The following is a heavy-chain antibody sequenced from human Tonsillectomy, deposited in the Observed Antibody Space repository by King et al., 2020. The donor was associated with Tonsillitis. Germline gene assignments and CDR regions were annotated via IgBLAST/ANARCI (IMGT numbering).Heavy chain of an antibody. CDR3: AKGGDSSGRYYYYYYMDV. CDR2: ISGSGGST. D-gene: IGHD3-22*01. Sequence: VQLVESGGGLVQPGGSLRLSCAASGFTFSTYAMTWVRQAPGKGLEWVSVISGSGGSTYYADSVKGRFTISRDNSKNTLDLQMNSLRAEETAVYYCAKGGDSSGRYYYYYYMDVWGKGSTVTVSS. V-gene: IGHV3-23*04. CDR1: GFTFSTYA. J-gene: IGHJ6*03.